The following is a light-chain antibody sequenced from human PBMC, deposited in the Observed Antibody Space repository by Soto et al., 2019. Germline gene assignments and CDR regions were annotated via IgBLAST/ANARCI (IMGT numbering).Light chain of an antibody. CDR3: QQYDNLPPFT. CDR2: DAS. V-gene: IGKV1-33*01. Sequence: DIQMTQSPSSLSASVGDRVTITCQASQDISNYLNWYQQKPGKAPKLLIYDASNLETGVPSRFSGSGSGTDFTFSISSLQPEAIATYYCQQYDNLPPFTFGPVTKVDIK. CDR1: QDISNY. J-gene: IGKJ3*01.